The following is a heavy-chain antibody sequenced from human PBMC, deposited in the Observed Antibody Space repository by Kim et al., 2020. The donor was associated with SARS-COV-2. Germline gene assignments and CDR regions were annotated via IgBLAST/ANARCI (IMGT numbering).Heavy chain of an antibody. CDR1: GYTLTELS. CDR2: FDPEDGET. J-gene: IGHJ5*02. CDR3: ATAPAIIVGATSWFDP. V-gene: IGHV1-24*01. Sequence: ASVKVSCKVSGYTLTELSMHWVRQAPGKGLEWMGGFDPEDGETIYAQKFQGRVTMTEDTSTDTAYMELSSLRSEDTAVYYCATAPAIIVGATSWFDPWGQGTLVTVSS. D-gene: IGHD1-26*01.